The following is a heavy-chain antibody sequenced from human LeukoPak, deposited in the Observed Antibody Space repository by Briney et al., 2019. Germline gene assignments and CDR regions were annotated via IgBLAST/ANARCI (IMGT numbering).Heavy chain of an antibody. V-gene: IGHV1-69*13. CDR3: ARGGVQLERFDY. D-gene: IGHD1-1*01. CDR1: GGTFSSYA. Sequence: SVKVSCKASGGTFSSYAISWVRQAPGQGLEWMGGIIPIFGTANYAQKFQGRVTITADESTGTSYMDLSSLRSEDTAVYYCARGGVQLERFDYWGQGTLVTVSS. J-gene: IGHJ4*02. CDR2: IIPIFGTA.